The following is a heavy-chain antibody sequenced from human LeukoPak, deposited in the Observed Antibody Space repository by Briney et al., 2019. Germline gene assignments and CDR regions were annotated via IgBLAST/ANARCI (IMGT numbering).Heavy chain of an antibody. CDR2: INSDGSST. V-gene: IGHV3-74*01. D-gene: IGHD2-2*02. Sequence: GGSLRLSCAASGFTFSSYWMHWVRQAPGKGLVWVSRINSDGSSTSYADSVKGRFTISRDNAKNTLYLQMNSLRAEDTAVYYCAREYYTDAFDIWGQGTMVTVSS. CDR3: AREYYTDAFDI. J-gene: IGHJ3*02. CDR1: GFTFSSYW.